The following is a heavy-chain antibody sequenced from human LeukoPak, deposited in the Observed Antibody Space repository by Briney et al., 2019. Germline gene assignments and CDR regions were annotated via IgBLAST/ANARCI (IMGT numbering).Heavy chain of an antibody. CDR2: IIPIFGTA. Sequence: ASVKVSCKASGGTFSSYAISWERQAPGQGLEWMGGIIPIFGTANYAQKFQGRVTITADESTSTAYMELSSLRSEDTAVYYCASISLLWFGVDYWGQGTLVTVSS. CDR3: ASISLLWFGVDY. CDR1: GGTFSSYA. V-gene: IGHV1-69*13. D-gene: IGHD3-10*01. J-gene: IGHJ4*02.